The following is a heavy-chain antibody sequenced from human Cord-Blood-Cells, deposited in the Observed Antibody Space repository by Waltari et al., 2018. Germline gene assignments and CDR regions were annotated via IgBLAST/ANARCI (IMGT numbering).Heavy chain of an antibody. V-gene: IGHV4-30-2*01. Sequence: QLQLQESGSGLVKPSQTLSLTCAVSGGSISSGGYSWRWIRQPPGKGLEWIGYIYHSGSTYYNPSLKSRVTISVDRSKNQFSLKLSSVTAADTAVYYCARGTVPLYDFWSGYAFDIWGQGTMVTVSS. D-gene: IGHD3-3*01. CDR2: IYHSGST. J-gene: IGHJ3*02. CDR1: GGSISSGGYS. CDR3: ARGTVPLYDFWSGYAFDI.